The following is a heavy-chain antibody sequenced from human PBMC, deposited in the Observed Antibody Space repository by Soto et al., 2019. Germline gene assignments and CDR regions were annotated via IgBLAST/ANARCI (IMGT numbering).Heavy chain of an antibody. V-gene: IGHV3-23*01. CDR2: SSGSGDET. D-gene: IGHD3-10*01. J-gene: IGHJ4*01. Sequence: EVQVLESGGGLVQPGGSLRLSCVASGFTVGSYAMTWVRQAPGKGLEWVSGSSGSGDETYYADSVKGRFTVSRDNSKNTLYLQMNSLRAEDTALYYCATRLASMVVTPRLLYWGHGTLVTVSS. CDR1: GFTVGSYA. CDR3: ATRLASMVVTPRLLY.